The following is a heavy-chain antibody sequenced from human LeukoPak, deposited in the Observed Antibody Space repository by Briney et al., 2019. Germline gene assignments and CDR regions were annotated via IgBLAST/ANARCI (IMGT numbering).Heavy chain of an antibody. CDR2: IYYSGST. V-gene: IGHV4-59*01. D-gene: IGHD2-15*01. J-gene: IGHJ5*02. CDR1: GGSISSYY. CDR3: ARARCSGGSCYWGWFDP. Sequence: SETLSLTCTVSGGSISSYYWSWIRQPPGKGLEWIGYIYYSGSTNYNPSLKSRVTISVDTSKNQFSLKLSSVTAADTAVYYCARARCSGGSCYWGWFDPWGREPWSPSPQ.